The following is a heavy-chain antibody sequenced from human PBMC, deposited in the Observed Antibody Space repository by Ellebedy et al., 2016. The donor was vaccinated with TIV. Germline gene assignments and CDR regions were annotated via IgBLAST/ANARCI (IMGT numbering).Heavy chain of an antibody. CDR3: ASTTVTTDWYFDL. CDR1: GFTFSSYS. V-gene: IGHV3-21*04. D-gene: IGHD4-17*01. J-gene: IGHJ2*01. CDR2: ISGSGGST. Sequence: GESLKISCAASGFTFSSYSMNWVRQAPGKGLEWVSAISGSGGSTYYADSVKGRFTISRDNAKNSLYLQMNSLRAEDTAVYYCASTTVTTDWYFDLWGRGTLVTVSS.